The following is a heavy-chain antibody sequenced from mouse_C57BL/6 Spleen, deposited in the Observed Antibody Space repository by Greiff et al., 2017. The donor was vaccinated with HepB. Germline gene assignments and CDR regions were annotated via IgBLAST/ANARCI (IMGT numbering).Heavy chain of an antibody. CDR2: INPSTGGT. Sequence: VQLKQSGPELVKPGASVKISCKASGYSFTGYYMNWVKQSPEKSLEWIGEINPSTGGTTYNQKFKAKATLTVDKSSSTANMQLKSLTSEDSAVYYCARHRLYEGTVPHWYFDVWGTGTTVTVSS. CDR3: ARHRLYEGTVPHWYFDV. V-gene: IGHV1-42*01. D-gene: IGHD1-1*01. CDR1: GYSFTGYY. J-gene: IGHJ1*03.